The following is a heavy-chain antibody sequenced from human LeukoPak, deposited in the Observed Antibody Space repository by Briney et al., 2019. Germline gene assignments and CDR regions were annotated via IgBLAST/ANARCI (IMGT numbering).Heavy chain of an antibody. CDR1: GGSFSGYY. CDR3: ASIFGFDYYDSSGQFDY. Sequence: SETLSLTCAVYGGSFSGYYWSWIRQPPGKGLEWIGEINDSGSTNYNPSLKSRVTISVDTSKSQFSLKLSSVTAADTALYYCASIFGFDYYDSSGQFDYWGQGTLVTVSS. D-gene: IGHD3-22*01. CDR2: INDSGST. V-gene: IGHV4-34*01. J-gene: IGHJ4*02.